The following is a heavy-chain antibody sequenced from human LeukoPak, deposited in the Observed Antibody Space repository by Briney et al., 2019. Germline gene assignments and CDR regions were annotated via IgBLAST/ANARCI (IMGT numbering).Heavy chain of an antibody. CDR1: GYTFTSYY. CDR2: IIPIFGTA. CDR3: ARDAPNIVVVPAAPNAFDI. D-gene: IGHD2-2*01. J-gene: IGHJ3*02. Sequence: EASVKVSCKASGYTFTSYYMHWVRQAPGQGLEWMGGIIPIFGTANYAQKFQGRVTITADESTSTAYMELSSLRSEDTAVYYCARDAPNIVVVPAAPNAFDIWGQGTMVTVSS. V-gene: IGHV1-69*13.